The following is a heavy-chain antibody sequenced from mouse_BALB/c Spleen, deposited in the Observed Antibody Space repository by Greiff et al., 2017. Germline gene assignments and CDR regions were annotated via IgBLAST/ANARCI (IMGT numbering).Heavy chain of an antibody. CDR2: IDPANGNT. CDR3: ARTSAAWLAY. V-gene: IGHV14-3*02. CDR1: GFNIKDTY. Sequence: VQLQQSGAELVKPGASVKLSCTASGFNIKDTYIHWVKQRHEQGLEWIGRIDPANGNTKYDPKFQGKATITADTSSNTAYLQLSSLTSEDTAVYSCARTSAAWLAYWGQGTLVTVSA. J-gene: IGHJ3*01.